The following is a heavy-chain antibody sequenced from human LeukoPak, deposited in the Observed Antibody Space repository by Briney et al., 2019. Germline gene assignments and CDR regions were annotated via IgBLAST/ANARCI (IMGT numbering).Heavy chain of an antibody. Sequence: GGSLRLSCAASEFPFRTYTMNWVRQAPGKGLDWVSSISSGGSTIYYADSVKGRFTISRDNSKNSLYLQLNSLRAEDTAVYYCARSVGGGSNYPYRWGQGTLVTVSS. CDR1: EFPFRTYT. CDR2: ISSGGSTI. D-gene: IGHD3-10*01. J-gene: IGHJ5*02. V-gene: IGHV3-48*01. CDR3: ARSVGGGSNYPYR.